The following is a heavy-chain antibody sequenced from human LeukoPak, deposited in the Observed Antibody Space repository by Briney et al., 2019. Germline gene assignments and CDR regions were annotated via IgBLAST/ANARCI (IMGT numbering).Heavy chain of an antibody. CDR3: ARDNSLQDMAWWFDP. CDR1: GHTFTRHY. CDR2: INPTGTSS. D-gene: IGHD5-24*01. J-gene: IGHJ5*02. Sequence: ASVKVSCKSSGHTFTRHYLHWVRQAPGQGLEWVGLINPTGTSSWSAQKFQGRVTLTRDMSTSTDYMELSSLRSEDTAVYYCARDNSLQDMAWWFDPWGQGTLVIVSS. V-gene: IGHV1-46*01.